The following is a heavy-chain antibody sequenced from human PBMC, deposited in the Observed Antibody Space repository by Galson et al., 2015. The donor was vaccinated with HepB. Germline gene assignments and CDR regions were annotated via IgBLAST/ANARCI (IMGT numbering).Heavy chain of an antibody. D-gene: IGHD2-2*01. J-gene: IGHJ4*02. V-gene: IGHV3-23*01. CDR1: GFTFTSYA. CDR2: INHSGGST. CDR3: VKDPVPAATVWGYFDS. Sequence: SLRLSCAASGFTFTSYAMSWVRQAPGKGLEWVSAINHSGGSTFYADSVKGRFTVSRDNSKNTLFLQMNSLGAEDTAVYYCVKDPVPAATVWGYFDSWGQGTLVTVSS.